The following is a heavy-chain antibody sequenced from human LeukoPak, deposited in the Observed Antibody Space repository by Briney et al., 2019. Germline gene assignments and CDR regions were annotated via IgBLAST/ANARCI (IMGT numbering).Heavy chain of an antibody. J-gene: IGHJ4*02. CDR3: ARDLIFRDCDFDY. D-gene: IGHD2-21*02. V-gene: IGHV3-48*02. CDR2: ISGSSSNI. CDR1: GFTFSSYS. Sequence: GGSLRLSCAASGFTFSSYSMNWVRQAPGKGLEWISYISGSSSNIHYADSVKGRFTISRDNAKNSLYLQMNSLRDEDTAVYYCARDLIFRDCDFDYWGRGTLVTVSS.